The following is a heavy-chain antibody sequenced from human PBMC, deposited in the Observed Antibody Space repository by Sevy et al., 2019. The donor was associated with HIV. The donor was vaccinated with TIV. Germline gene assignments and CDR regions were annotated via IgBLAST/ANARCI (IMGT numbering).Heavy chain of an antibody. CDR3: AREGDRDAFDI. Sequence: GGSLRLSCVASGFTFSSYWMSWVRQAPGKGLEWVAVISYDGSNKYYADSVKGRFTISRDNSKNTLYLQMNSLRAEDTAVYYCAREGDRDAFDIWGQGTMVTVSS. V-gene: IGHV3-30-3*01. CDR2: ISYDGSNK. J-gene: IGHJ3*02. CDR1: GFTFSSYW. D-gene: IGHD3-16*01.